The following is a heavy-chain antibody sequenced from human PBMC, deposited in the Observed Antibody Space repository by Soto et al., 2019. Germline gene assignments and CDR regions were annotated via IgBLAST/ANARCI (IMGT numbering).Heavy chain of an antibody. D-gene: IGHD2-15*01. V-gene: IGHV4-39*01. Sequence: QLQLQESGPGLVKPSETLSLTCTVSGGSISSSSYYWGWIRQPPGKGLEWIGSIYYSGSPYYNPSLKSRVTISVDTSKNQFSLKLSSVTAADTAVYYCARHNIVVVVAATLDYWGQGTLVTVSS. J-gene: IGHJ4*02. CDR1: GGSISSSSYY. CDR2: IYYSGSP. CDR3: ARHNIVVVVAATLDY.